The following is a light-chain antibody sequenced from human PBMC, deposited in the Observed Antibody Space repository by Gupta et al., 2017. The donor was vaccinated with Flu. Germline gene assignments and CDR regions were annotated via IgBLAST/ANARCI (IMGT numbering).Light chain of an antibody. CDR3: AAWDDSLNGFWV. V-gene: IGLV1-44*01. CDR2: SNN. Sequence: QSVLTQPPSASGTPEQRVTISCSGSSSNIGSNTVNWYQHLPGTAPKLPIYSNNQRPSGVPDRFSGSKSGTSASLAISGLQSDDEADYYCAAWDDSLNGFWVFGGGTKLTVL. CDR1: SSNIGSNT. J-gene: IGLJ3*02.